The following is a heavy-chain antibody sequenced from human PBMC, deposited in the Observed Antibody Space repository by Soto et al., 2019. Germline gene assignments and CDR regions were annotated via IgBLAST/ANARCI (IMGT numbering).Heavy chain of an antibody. V-gene: IGHV3-23*01. CDR3: ANDSPGLPFDY. Sequence: EVQLLESGGDLVQPGGSLRLSCAASGFSFGSYSMSWVRQAPGKGLEWVSHIIGSGGRTYYADSVKGRFTISRDNSKDTLYLQMNSLRLEDTALYYCANDSPGLPFDYWGQGTLVTVSS. J-gene: IGHJ4*02. CDR1: GFSFGSYS. D-gene: IGHD2-15*01. CDR2: IIGSGGRT.